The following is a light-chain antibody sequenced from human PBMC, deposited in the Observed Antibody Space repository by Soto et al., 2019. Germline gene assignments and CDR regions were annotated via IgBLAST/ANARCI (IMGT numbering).Light chain of an antibody. V-gene: IGKV3-20*01. CDR3: QQYGSSPLFT. J-gene: IGKJ3*01. CDR1: QSVANNY. Sequence: EIVLTQSPGTLSLSPGEGATLSCRASQSVANNYLAWYQQKPGQAPRLLISGASNRATGIPDRFSGSGSGTDFTLTISRLEPEDFAVYYCQQYGSSPLFTFGPGTKVDIK. CDR2: GAS.